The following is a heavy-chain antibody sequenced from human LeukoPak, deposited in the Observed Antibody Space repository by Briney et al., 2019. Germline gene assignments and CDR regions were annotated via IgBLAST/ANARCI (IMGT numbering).Heavy chain of an antibody. J-gene: IGHJ6*04. CDR3: ARSWVKLWFGDYYYGMDV. CDR1: GGSISSYY. D-gene: IGHD3-10*01. Sequence: SETLSLTCTVSGGSISSYYWTWIRQPPGKGLEWIGYIYYSGSTNYNPSLKSRVTISVDTSKNQFSLKLSSVTAADTAVYYCARSWVKLWFGDYYYGMDVWGKGTTVTVSS. V-gene: IGHV4-59*12. CDR2: IYYSGST.